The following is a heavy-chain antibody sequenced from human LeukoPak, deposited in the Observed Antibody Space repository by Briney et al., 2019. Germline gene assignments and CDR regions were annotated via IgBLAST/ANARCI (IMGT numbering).Heavy chain of an antibody. CDR3: ARDAVSSSWHLGFNDY. D-gene: IGHD6-13*01. CDR2: IRYDGSSE. V-gene: IGHV3-30*02. J-gene: IGHJ4*02. Sequence: PGGSLRLSCAASGFTFSSYGMHWVRQAPGKGLEWVAFIRYDGSSEYYADSVKGRFTISRDNARNSVYLHMNSLRAEDTAVYYCARDAVSSSWHLGFNDYWGLGTLVTVSS. CDR1: GFTFSSYG.